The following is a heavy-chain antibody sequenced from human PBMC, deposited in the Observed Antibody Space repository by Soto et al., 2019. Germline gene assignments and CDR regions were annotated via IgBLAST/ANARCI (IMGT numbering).Heavy chain of an antibody. V-gene: IGHV3-23*01. D-gene: IGHD4-17*01. Sequence: EVQLLESGGGLVQPGGSLRLSCAASGFTFSSYAMSWVRQAPGKGLEWVSAISGSGGSTYYADSVKGRFTISRDNSKNTMYLQMNSLRAEDTAVYYRANDGPYDYGDYGASGYFDYWGQGTLVTVSS. CDR1: GFTFSSYA. J-gene: IGHJ4*02. CDR3: ANDGPYDYGDYGASGYFDY. CDR2: ISGSGGST.